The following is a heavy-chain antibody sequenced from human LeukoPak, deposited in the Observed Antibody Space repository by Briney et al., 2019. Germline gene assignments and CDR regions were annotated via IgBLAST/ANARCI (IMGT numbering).Heavy chain of an antibody. V-gene: IGHV3-21*01. J-gene: IGHJ4*02. CDR2: ISSSSSYI. CDR1: GFTFSSYS. Sequence: GGSLRLSCAASGFTFSSYSMNWVRQAPGKGLEWVSLISSSSSYIYYADSVKGRFTISRDNAKNSLYLQMNSLRAEDTAVYYCARGSRGGPIGYWGQGTLVTVSS. CDR3: ARGSRGGPIGY. D-gene: IGHD3-16*01.